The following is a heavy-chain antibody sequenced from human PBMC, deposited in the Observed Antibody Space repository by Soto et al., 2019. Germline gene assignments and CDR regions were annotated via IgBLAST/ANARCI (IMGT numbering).Heavy chain of an antibody. J-gene: IGHJ6*03. Sequence: SETLSLTCTVSGGSISSYYWSWIRQPPGKGLEWIGYIYYSGSTNYNPSLKSRVTISVDTSKNQFSLKLSSVTAADTAVYYCARQQVGYCSSTSCYGDYYYYMDVWGKGTTVTVSS. CDR2: IYYSGST. CDR1: GGSISSYY. CDR3: ARQQVGYCSSTSCYGDYYYYMDV. D-gene: IGHD2-2*03. V-gene: IGHV4-59*08.